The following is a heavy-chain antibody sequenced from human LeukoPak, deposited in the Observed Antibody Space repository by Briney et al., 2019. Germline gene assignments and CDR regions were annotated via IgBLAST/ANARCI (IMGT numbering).Heavy chain of an antibody. CDR2: ISGSGSGT. CDR3: AKDVRGYNRPVGY. J-gene: IGHJ4*02. V-gene: IGHV3-23*01. CDR1: GFSFSSHA. D-gene: IGHD3-10*02. Sequence: GGSLRLSCAASGFSFSSHAMNWVRQAPGKGLEWVSAISGSGSGTDYADSVKGRFTISRDNSKNTLYLQINSLRAEDTAVYYCAKDVRGYNRPVGYGGQGTLVTVSS.